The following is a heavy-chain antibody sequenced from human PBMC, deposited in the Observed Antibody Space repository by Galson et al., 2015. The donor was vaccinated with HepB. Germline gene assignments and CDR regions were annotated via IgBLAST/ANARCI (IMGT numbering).Heavy chain of an antibody. V-gene: IGHV3-33*01. Sequence: SLRLSCAASGFTFSSYGMHWVRQAPGKGLEWVAVIWYDGSNKYYADSVKGRFTISRDNSKNTLYLQMNSLRAEDTAVYYCARDWQKGYDSSGYGQHWGQGTLVTVSS. CDR1: GFTFSSYG. D-gene: IGHD3-22*01. CDR3: ARDWQKGYDSSGYGQH. J-gene: IGHJ1*01. CDR2: IWYDGSNK.